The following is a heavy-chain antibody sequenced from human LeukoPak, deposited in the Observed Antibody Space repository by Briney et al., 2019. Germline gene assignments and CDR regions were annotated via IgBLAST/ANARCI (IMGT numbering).Heavy chain of an antibody. CDR2: INPNSGGT. D-gene: IGHD4-17*01. CDR3: ARADTVTFPFYFDY. J-gene: IGHJ4*02. V-gene: IGHV1-2*02. Sequence: GASVKVSCKASGYTFTGYYMHWVRQAPGQGLEWMGWINPNSGGTNYAQKFQGRVTMTRDTSISTAYMELSRLRSDDTAVYYCARADTVTFPFYFDYWGQGTLVTVSS. CDR1: GYTFTGYY.